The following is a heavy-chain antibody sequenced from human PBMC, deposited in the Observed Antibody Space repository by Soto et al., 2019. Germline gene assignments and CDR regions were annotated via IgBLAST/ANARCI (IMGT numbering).Heavy chain of an antibody. CDR1: GFTFSSYA. CDR2: ISGSGGST. V-gene: IGHV3-23*01. D-gene: IGHD3-22*01. Sequence: PGGSLRLSCAASGFTFSSYAMSWVRQAPGKGLEWVSAISGSGGSTYYVDSVKGRFTISRDNSKNTLYLQMNSLRAEDTAVYYCAKVMLGYDSSGYSPNFDYWGQGTLVTVSS. CDR3: AKVMLGYDSSGYSPNFDY. J-gene: IGHJ4*02.